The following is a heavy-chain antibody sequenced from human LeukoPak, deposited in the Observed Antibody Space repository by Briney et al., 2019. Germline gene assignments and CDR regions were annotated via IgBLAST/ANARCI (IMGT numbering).Heavy chain of an antibody. CDR1: GFTFTNFD. CDR2: IGTAADT. Sequence: GGSLRLSCAASGFTFTNFDMHWVRQAAGKGLEWVSGIGTAADTYYSGSVKGRFTISRDNGKNSLYLQMNSLRAEDTALYYCVREHYNYYMDVWGKGTTVTVSS. CDR3: VREHYNYYMDV. V-gene: IGHV3-13*01. J-gene: IGHJ6*03.